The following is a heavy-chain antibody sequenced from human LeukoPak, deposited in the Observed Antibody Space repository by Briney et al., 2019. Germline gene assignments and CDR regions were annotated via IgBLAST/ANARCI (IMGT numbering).Heavy chain of an antibody. J-gene: IGHJ6*03. CDR1: GGSISSYY. Sequence: SETLSLTCTVSGGSISSYYWSWIRQPPGKGLEWIGYIYYSGSTNYNPSLKSRVTISVDTSKNQFSLKLSSVTAADTAVYYCARVAYYDFWSGYYSPHYYYYYMDVWGKGTTVTVSS. V-gene: IGHV4-59*01. CDR2: IYYSGST. CDR3: ARVAYYDFWSGYYSPHYYYYYMDV. D-gene: IGHD3-3*01.